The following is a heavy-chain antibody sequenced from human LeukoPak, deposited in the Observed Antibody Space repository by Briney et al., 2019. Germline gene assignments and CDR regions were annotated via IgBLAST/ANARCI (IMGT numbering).Heavy chain of an antibody. V-gene: IGHV3-53*01. CDR2: IYVDGST. Sequence: GGSLRLSCAASGFTVSSNYMSWVRQAPGKGLEWVSVIYVDGSTYYADSVQGRFTISRDNSKNTLYLQMNSLTAEDTAVYYCARDFYSRQSDYWGQGALVTVSS. CDR3: ARDFYSRQSDY. D-gene: IGHD5-18*01. CDR1: GFTVSSNY. J-gene: IGHJ4*02.